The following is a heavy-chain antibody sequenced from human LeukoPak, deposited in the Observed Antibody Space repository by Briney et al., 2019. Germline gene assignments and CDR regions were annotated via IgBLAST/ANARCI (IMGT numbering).Heavy chain of an antibody. J-gene: IGHJ4*02. CDR3: AGRSVVVAVEIDY. Sequence: ASETLSLTCTVSGGSISSGSYYWSWIRQPPGKGLEWIGYIYYSGSTNYNPSLKSRVTISVDTSKNQFSLKLSSVTAADTAVYYCAGRSVVVAVEIDYWGQGTLVTVSS. CDR1: GGSISSGSYY. CDR2: IYYSGST. D-gene: IGHD2-15*01. V-gene: IGHV4-61*01.